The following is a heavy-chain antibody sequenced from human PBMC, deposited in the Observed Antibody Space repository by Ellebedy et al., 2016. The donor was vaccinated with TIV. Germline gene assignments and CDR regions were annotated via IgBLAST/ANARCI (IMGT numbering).Heavy chain of an antibody. CDR3: AKDLFPSASGPFDN. J-gene: IGHJ4*02. CDR2: IKADGSEK. Sequence: PGGSLRLSCPASGFTFRSEWMSWVRQAPGKGLEWVANIKADGSEKDYVDLVKGRFTISRDNAKNSLYLQMNSLRAEDTAVYYCAKDLFPSASGPFDNWGQGTLVTVSS. D-gene: IGHD1-26*01. V-gene: IGHV3-7*03. CDR1: GFTFRSEW.